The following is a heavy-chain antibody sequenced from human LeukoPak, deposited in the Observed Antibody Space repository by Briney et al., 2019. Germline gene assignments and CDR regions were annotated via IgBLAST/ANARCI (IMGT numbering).Heavy chain of an antibody. CDR2: IYTSGST. D-gene: IGHD3-22*01. V-gene: IGHV4-61*02. J-gene: IGHJ3*01. CDR1: GGSISSGSYY. CDR3: ARYGISDYDTLDAFDS. Sequence: PSQTLSLTRTVSGGSISSGSYYWSWIRQHAGKGLEGIGRIYTSGSTNYNPSLKSRVTKSVDTSKNQFSLKLSSLTAADTAVYYWARYGISDYDTLDAFDSWGQRTMVTVSS.